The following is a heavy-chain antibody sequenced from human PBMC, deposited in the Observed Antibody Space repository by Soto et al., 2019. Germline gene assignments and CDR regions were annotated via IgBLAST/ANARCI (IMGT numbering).Heavy chain of an antibody. J-gene: IGHJ3*02. V-gene: IGHV3-9*01. CDR2: ISWNSGSI. Sequence: EVQLVESGGGLVQPGRSLRLSCAASGFTFDDYAMHWVRQAPGKGLEWVSGISWNSGSIGYADSVKGRFTISRDNAKNSLYLQMNSLRAEDTALYYCAKGVSSNAFDIWGQGTMVTVSS. CDR3: AKGVSSNAFDI. D-gene: IGHD2-8*01. CDR1: GFTFDDYA.